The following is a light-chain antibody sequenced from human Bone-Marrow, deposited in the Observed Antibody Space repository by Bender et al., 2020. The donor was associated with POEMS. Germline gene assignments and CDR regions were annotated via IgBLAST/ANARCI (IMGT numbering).Light chain of an antibody. Sequence: QSALTQPPSASGSPGQSVTISCTGTSSDVGSYNFVSWYQHRPGKAPKLIIYSVNRRPSGVPDRFSASKSGSTASLTISGLQAEDEADYYCATWAASLSGPVFGGGTKLTVL. J-gene: IGLJ2*01. V-gene: IGLV2-8*01. CDR1: SSDVGSYNF. CDR2: SVN. CDR3: ATWAASLSGPV.